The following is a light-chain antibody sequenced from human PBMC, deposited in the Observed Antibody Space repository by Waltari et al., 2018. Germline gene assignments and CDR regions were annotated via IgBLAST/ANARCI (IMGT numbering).Light chain of an antibody. CDR1: QSVSGD. J-gene: IGKJ4*01. CDR2: GAS. Sequence: EVVMTQSPVTLSVSPGERATLSCRASQSVSGDLAWYQQKPGQAPRLLIYGASTRATGIPVRFSGSGSGTEFTLTISSLQSEDLASYYCQQYNNWPPTFGGGTKVEIK. V-gene: IGKV3-15*01. CDR3: QQYNNWPPT.